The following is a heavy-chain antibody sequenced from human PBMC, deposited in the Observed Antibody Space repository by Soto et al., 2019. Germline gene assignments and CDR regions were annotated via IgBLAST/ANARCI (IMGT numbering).Heavy chain of an antibody. D-gene: IGHD6-19*01. Sequence: ASVKVSCKASGYTFTDYYIHWLRQAPGQGPEWLGWLNPNTGSPNYAQNFQGRVTMTRDTSITTAYMELTRLRSDDTAVYYCAMGGSGWTRSYFDYWGQGTLVTVSS. CDR2: LNPNTGSP. J-gene: IGHJ4*02. CDR3: AMGGSGWTRSYFDY. CDR1: GYTFTDYY. V-gene: IGHV1-2*02.